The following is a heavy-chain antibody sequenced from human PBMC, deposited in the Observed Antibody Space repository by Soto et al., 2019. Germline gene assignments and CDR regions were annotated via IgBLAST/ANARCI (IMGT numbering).Heavy chain of an antibody. CDR2: IYYSGST. CDR1: GGSISSYY. Sequence: SETLSLTCTVSGGSISSYYLSWIRQPPGKGLEWIGYIYYSGSTNYNPSLKSRVTISVDTSKNQFSLKLSSVTAADTAVYYCARDPSYDILTGYLGFDPWGQGTLVTVSS. CDR3: ARDPSYDILTGYLGFDP. D-gene: IGHD3-9*01. V-gene: IGHV4-59*01. J-gene: IGHJ5*02.